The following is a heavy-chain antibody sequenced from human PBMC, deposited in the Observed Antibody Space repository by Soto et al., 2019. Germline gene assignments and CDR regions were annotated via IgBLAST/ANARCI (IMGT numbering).Heavy chain of an antibody. Sequence: SETLSLTCTVSGGSVSSGSYYWSWIRQPPGKGLEWIGYIYYSGSTNYNPSLKSRVTISVDTSKNQFSLKLSSVTAADTAVYYCTRRVAAAGVYNWFDPWGQGTLVTVSS. D-gene: IGHD6-13*01. CDR1: GGSVSSGSYY. CDR3: TRRVAAAGVYNWFDP. CDR2: IYYSGST. V-gene: IGHV4-61*01. J-gene: IGHJ5*02.